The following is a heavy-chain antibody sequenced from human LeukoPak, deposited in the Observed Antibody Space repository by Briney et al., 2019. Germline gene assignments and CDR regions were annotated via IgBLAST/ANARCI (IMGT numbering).Heavy chain of an antibody. V-gene: IGHV3-23*01. J-gene: IGHJ3*02. Sequence: GGSLRLSCAASGFTFSSYAMSWVRQAPGKGLEWVSAISGSGGSTCYADSVKGRFTISRDNSKNTLYLQMNSLRAEDTAVYYCAKVRQFLDAFDIWGQGTMVTVSS. CDR1: GFTFSSYA. CDR3: AKVRQFLDAFDI. D-gene: IGHD2/OR15-2a*01. CDR2: ISGSGGST.